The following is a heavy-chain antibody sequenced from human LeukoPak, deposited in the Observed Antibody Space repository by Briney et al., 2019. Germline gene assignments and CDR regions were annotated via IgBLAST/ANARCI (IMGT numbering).Heavy chain of an antibody. CDR1: GGTFSSYA. J-gene: IGHJ4*02. D-gene: IGHD3-10*01. CDR2: IIPIFGTA. Sequence: SVKVSCKASGGTFSSYAISWVRQAPGQGLEWMGGIIPIFGTANYAQKFQGRVTITTDESTSTAYMELSSPRSEDTAVYYCARSRITMVRGVIIQFDYWGQGTLVTVSS. CDR3: ARSRITMVRGVIIQFDY. V-gene: IGHV1-69*05.